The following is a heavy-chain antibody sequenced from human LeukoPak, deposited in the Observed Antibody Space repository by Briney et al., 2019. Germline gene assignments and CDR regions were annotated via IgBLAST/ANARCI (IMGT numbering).Heavy chain of an antibody. CDR3: ARERRGSYYAFES. J-gene: IGHJ4*02. Sequence: GGSLRLSCAVSGFSVSDYSISWIRLSPGKGPEWISYVMSGRGSTNYADSVKGRFTISRDSAKNSVALQLDGLRADDTAVYFCARERRGSYYAFESWGQGTLVTVSS. CDR2: VMSGRGST. CDR1: GFSVSDYS. D-gene: IGHD3-16*01. V-gene: IGHV3-11*05.